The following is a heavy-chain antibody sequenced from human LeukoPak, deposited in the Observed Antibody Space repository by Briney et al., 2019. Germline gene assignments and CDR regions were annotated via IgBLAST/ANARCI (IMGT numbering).Heavy chain of an antibody. V-gene: IGHV3-73*01. CDR1: GFTFSGSA. CDR3: LTTVVIY. CDR2: IRSKANSYAT. J-gene: IGHJ4*02. Sequence: PGGSLKLSCAASGFTFSGSAMHWVRQASGKGLEWVGRIRSKANSYATAYAASVKGRFTISRDDSKNTAYLQMNSLKTEDTAVYYCLTTVVIYWGQGTLVTVSS. D-gene: IGHD4-23*01.